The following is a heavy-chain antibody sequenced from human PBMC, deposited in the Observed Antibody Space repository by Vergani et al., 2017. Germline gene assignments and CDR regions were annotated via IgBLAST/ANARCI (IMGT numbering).Heavy chain of an antibody. V-gene: IGHV3-7*01. CDR3: ARDYSSCQPDFDY. J-gene: IGHJ4*02. CDR1: GFTFSSYW. CDR2: IKQDGSEK. D-gene: IGHD2-15*01. Sequence: EVQLVESGGGLVQPGGSLRLSCAASGFTFSSYWMSWVRQAPGKGLEWVANIKQDGSEKYYVDSVKGRFTISRDNAKNSLYLQMNSLRAEDTAVYYCARDYSSCQPDFDYWGQGTLVTVSS.